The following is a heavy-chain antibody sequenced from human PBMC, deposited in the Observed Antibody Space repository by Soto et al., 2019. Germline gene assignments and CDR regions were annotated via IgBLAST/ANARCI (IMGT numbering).Heavy chain of an antibody. Sequence: SETRRLTWTVSAGSISRYYWSWIRQPPGKRLEWIGYIYYSGSTNYNPSLKSRVAISVDTSKNQFSLKLSSVTAADTAVYYCASHNCGDYAGAFDMWGPGTM. V-gene: IGHV4-59*01. CDR1: AGSISRYY. J-gene: IGHJ3*02. CDR2: IYYSGST. D-gene: IGHD4-17*01. CDR3: ASHNCGDYAGAFDM.